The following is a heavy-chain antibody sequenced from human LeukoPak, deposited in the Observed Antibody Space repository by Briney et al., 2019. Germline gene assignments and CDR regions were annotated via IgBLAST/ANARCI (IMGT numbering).Heavy chain of an antibody. D-gene: IGHD2-15*01. V-gene: IGHV4-39*07. CDR1: DGSIGRSSYY. J-gene: IGHJ4*02. CDR2: IYNSGST. Sequence: SETLYLTCTVSDGSIGRSSYYWGWIRQPPVKGLEWIGNIYNSGSTNYNQSHKRRATMTVDTSNNQFSLKLSSVTAAATAVYCCVRLAAKTVDFWGRGTVVSVSS. CDR3: VRLAAKTVDF.